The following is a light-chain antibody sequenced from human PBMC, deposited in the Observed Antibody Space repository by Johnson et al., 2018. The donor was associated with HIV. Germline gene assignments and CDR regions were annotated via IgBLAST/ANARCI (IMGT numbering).Light chain of an antibody. J-gene: IGLJ1*01. CDR2: ENN. CDR1: SSNIGNNY. V-gene: IGLV1-51*02. CDR3: GTGDSSLSAYYS. Sequence: QSVLTQAPSVSAAPGQKVTISCSGSSSNIGNNYVSWYQQLPGTAPKLLIYENNKRPSGIPDRFSGSKSGTSATLGITGLQTGDEADYYCGTGDSSLSAYYSFGTATKVSVL.